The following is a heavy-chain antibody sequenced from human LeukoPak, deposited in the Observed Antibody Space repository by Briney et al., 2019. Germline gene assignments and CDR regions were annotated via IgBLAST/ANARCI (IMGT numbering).Heavy chain of an antibody. CDR2: ISSSSSYI. V-gene: IGHV3-21*01. CDR3: ARSIPGYSSSWTLDY. D-gene: IGHD6-13*01. Sequence: GGSLRLSCAASGFTFSSYSMNWVRQVPGKGLEWVSSISSSSSYIYYADSVKGRFTISRDNAKNSLYVQMNSLRAEDTAVYYCARSIPGYSSSWTLDYWGQGTLVTVSS. CDR1: GFTFSSYS. J-gene: IGHJ4*02.